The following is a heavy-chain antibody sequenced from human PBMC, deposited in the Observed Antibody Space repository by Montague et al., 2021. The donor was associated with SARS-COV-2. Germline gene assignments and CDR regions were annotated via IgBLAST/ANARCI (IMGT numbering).Heavy chain of an antibody. CDR2: IYGDDDN. CDR1: GFSLSTSEVG. J-gene: IGHJ5*02. D-gene: IGHD3-9*01. CDR3: AHFGILRYFDP. V-gene: IGHV2-5*02. Sequence: PALVKPTQTLTLTCTFSGFSLSTSEVGVGRIRQPPGKAPEFLALIYGDDDNRYKPSLKSRLTITKVTSKNQVVLTMTNVDPVDTATYYCAHFGILRYFDPWGQGTLVTVSS.